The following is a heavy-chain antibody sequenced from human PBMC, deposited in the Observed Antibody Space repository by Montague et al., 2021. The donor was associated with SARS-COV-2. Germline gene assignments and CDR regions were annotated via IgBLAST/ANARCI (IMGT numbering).Heavy chain of an antibody. Sequence: SLRLSCAASGFTFSDYYMSWFRQAPGKGLEWLSYISSGGTTIFYADSVKGRLTISRDNAENSLYLQVNSLSGEDTAVYYCARVSSNWSDAFDVWGQGTMVTVSS. CDR1: GFTFSDYY. D-gene: IGHD6-13*01. V-gene: IGHV3-11*01. J-gene: IGHJ3*01. CDR3: ARVSSNWSDAFDV. CDR2: ISSGGTTI.